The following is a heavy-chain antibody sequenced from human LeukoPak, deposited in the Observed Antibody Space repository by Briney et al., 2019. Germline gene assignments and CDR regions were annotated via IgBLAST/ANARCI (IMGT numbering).Heavy chain of an antibody. CDR2: IYYTGTT. Sequence: SETLSLTCTVSGGSIRSWNDYWGWIRQPPGKGLEYIGSIYYTGTTYYKSSLKSRVTISVDTSKNQFSLKLNSVTAADTAVYYCARDLKMGYSSGRYSWGTGSSNDYWGQGTLVTVSS. D-gene: IGHD6-19*01. V-gene: IGHV4-39*07. CDR1: GGSIRSWNDY. J-gene: IGHJ4*02. CDR3: ARDLKMGYSSGRYSWGTGSSNDY.